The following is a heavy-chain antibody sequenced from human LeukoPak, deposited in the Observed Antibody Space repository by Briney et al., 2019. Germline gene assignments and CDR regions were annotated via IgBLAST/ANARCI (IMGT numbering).Heavy chain of an antibody. CDR1: GFTFSSYA. J-gene: IGHJ4*02. CDR2: ISYDGSNK. CDR3: ARGPVVGASTEVFDY. D-gene: IGHD1-26*01. Sequence: GGSLRLSCAASGFTFSSYAMHWVRQAPGKGLEWVAVISYDGSNKYYADSVKGRFTISRDNSKNTLYLQMSSLRAEDTAVYYCARGPVVGASTEVFDYWGQGTLVTVSS. V-gene: IGHV3-30-3*01.